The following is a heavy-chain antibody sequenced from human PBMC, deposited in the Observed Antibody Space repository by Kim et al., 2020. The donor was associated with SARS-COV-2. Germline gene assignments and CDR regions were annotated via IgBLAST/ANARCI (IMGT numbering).Heavy chain of an antibody. J-gene: IGHJ4*02. Sequence: KGRFTISRDNSKNTLYLQMNSLRAEDTAVYYCAKDNERGAAAGTVFDYWGQGTLVTVSS. CDR3: AKDNERGAAAGTVFDY. D-gene: IGHD6-13*01. V-gene: IGHV3-23*01.